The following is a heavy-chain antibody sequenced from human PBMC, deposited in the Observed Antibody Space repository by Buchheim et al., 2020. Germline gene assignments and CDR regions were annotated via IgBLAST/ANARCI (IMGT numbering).Heavy chain of an antibody. D-gene: IGHD2-2*01. CDR1: GGSFSGYY. J-gene: IGHJ4*02. CDR2: INHSGST. V-gene: IGHV4-34*02. CDR3: ARRPFGGYCTSTSCPSIALRPFDY. Sequence: QVQLQQWGAGLLKPSETLSLTCAVYGGSFSGYYWSWIRQPPGKGLEWIGEINHSGSTNYNPSLKSRVTISVDTSKNQFSLKLSSVTAADTAVYYGARRPFGGYCTSTSCPSIALRPFDYWGQGTL.